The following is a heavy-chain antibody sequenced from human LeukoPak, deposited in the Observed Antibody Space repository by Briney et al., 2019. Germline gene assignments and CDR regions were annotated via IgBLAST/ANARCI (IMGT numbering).Heavy chain of an antibody. J-gene: IGHJ4*02. CDR3: ARDSGREPTVDY. CDR2: IIPIFGPA. Sequence: SVKVSCKASGGTFSSYPINWVRQAPGQGLEWMGGIIPIFGPANYAQKFQGRVTITADASTSAAYMELSSLRSEDTAVYYCARDSGREPTVDYWGQGTLVTVSS. V-gene: IGHV1-69*13. CDR1: GGTFSSYP. D-gene: IGHD1-26*01.